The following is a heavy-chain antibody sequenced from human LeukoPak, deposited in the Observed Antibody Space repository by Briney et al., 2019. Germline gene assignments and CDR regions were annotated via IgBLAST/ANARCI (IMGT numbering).Heavy chain of an antibody. V-gene: IGHV3-23*01. CDR3: AKFGSYGPAADY. D-gene: IGHD5-18*01. J-gene: IGHJ4*02. Sequence: GGSLRLSCAASGFTFSSYAMSWVRQPPGKGLEWVSAISGSGGSTYYADSVKGRYTISRDNPKNTLYLQMNSLRAEDTAVYYCAKFGSYGPAADYWGQGTLVTVSS. CDR2: ISGSGGST. CDR1: GFTFSSYA.